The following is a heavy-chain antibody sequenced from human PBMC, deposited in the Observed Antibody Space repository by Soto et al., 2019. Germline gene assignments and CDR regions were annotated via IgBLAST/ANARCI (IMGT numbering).Heavy chain of an antibody. CDR1: GYTFTSYG. CDR2: ISAYNGNT. J-gene: IGHJ4*02. CDR3: ARARGLWRGYSSSTGGPDY. D-gene: IGHD6-6*01. V-gene: IGHV1-18*01. Sequence: ASVKVSCKASGYTFTSYGISWVRQAPGQGLEWMGWISAYNGNTNYAQKLQGRVTMTTDTSTSTAYMELRSLRPDDTAVYYCARARGLWRGYSSSTGGPDYWGQGTLGTVSS.